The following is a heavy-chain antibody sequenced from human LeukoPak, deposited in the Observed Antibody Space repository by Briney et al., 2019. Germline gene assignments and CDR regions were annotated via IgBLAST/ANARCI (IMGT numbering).Heavy chain of an antibody. Sequence: SETLSLTCGVSGGSMSSSSYYWGWIRQPPGKGLEWIRSIYYSASTYYNTSLKSRVTISVDSSKNQCSLKLSSVTAADTAVYYCARHGTVTHRFDYWGQGTLVTVSS. CDR2: IYYSAST. CDR1: GGSMSSSSYY. D-gene: IGHD4-17*01. V-gene: IGHV4-39*01. CDR3: ARHGTVTHRFDY. J-gene: IGHJ4*02.